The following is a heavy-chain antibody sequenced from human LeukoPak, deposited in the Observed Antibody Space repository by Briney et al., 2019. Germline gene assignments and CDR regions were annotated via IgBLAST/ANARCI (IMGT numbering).Heavy chain of an antibody. J-gene: IGHJ6*03. V-gene: IGHV4-34*01. Sequence: SETLSLTCAVSSGTFSGYYWSWLRQPPEKELEWVRGVNHSGSTNSNPPLKSRVTVSVDTSKNQFSLKLSSVTAADTAGYYCARGGGNLLPYFDPKYYYYMDVWGKGTTVSDSS. CDR1: SGTFSGYY. CDR3: ARGGGNLLPYFDPKYYYYMDV. CDR2: VNHSGST. D-gene: IGHD3-9*01.